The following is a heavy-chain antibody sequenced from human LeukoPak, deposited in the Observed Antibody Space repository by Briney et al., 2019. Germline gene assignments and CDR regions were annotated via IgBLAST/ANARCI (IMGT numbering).Heavy chain of an antibody. Sequence: AGGSLRLSCVASGFTFISYTMHWVRQAAGKGLEYVSGISSNGGNTYYSDSVKGRFSISRDNSKNTLYLQMGSLRAEDMAVYYCARDSRPYCGGDCSIDYWGQGTLVTVSS. CDR1: GFTFISYT. CDR3: ARDSRPYCGGDCSIDY. D-gene: IGHD2-21*02. V-gene: IGHV3-64*02. CDR2: ISSNGGNT. J-gene: IGHJ4*02.